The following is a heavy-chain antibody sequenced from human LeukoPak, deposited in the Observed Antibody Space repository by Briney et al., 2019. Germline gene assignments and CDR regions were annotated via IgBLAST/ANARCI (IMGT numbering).Heavy chain of an antibody. Sequence: GGSLRLSCAASGFPFSSYDMNWVRQAPGKGLEWLSYINSDSGTIYYADSVKGRFTISRDNAKNSLYLQMNSLRDEDTAVYYCARQSSSWYNWFDPWGQGSLVTVSS. CDR2: INSDSGTI. CDR3: ARQSSSWYNWFDP. D-gene: IGHD6-13*01. J-gene: IGHJ5*02. CDR1: GFPFSSYD. V-gene: IGHV3-48*02.